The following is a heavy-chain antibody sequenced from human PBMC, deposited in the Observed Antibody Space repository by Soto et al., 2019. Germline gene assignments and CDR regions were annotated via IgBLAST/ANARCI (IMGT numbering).Heavy chain of an antibody. V-gene: IGHV3-33*01. J-gene: IGHJ6*02. CDR2: IWYDGSNK. CDR3: ARVGGVSSGWYAYYYYYGMDV. D-gene: IGHD6-19*01. CDR1: GFTFSSYG. Sequence: AGGSLRLSCAASGFTFSSYGMHWVRQAPGKGLEWVAVIWYDGSNKYYADSVKGRFTISRDNSKNTLYLQMNSLRAEDTAVYYCARVGGVSSGWYAYYYYYGMDVWGQGTTVTVSS.